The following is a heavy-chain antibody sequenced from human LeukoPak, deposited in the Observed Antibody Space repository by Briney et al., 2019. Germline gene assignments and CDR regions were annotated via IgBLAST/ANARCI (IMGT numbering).Heavy chain of an antibody. V-gene: IGHV1-18*01. J-gene: IGHJ4*02. D-gene: IGHD2-2*01. CDR3: AKDRSSSARED. CDR1: GYTFTSFG. CDR2: ISGYNGAT. Sequence: ASVKVSCKASGYTFTSFGISWVRQAPGQGLEWVGWISGYNGATNYAQKFRDRLTMTTDTSTTTAYMELRSLRSDDTAVYYCAKDRSSSAREDWGQGTLVTVSS.